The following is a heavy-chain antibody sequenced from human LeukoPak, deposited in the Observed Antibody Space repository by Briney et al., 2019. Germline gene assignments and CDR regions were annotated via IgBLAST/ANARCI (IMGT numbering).Heavy chain of an antibody. J-gene: IGHJ3*02. CDR2: ISYDGSNQ. V-gene: IGHV3-30-3*01. CDR1: GFIFTTYA. Sequence: GGSLRLSCEASGFIFTTYAMHWVRQAPGKGLEWVAVISYDGSNQFYADSVRGRITISRDNAKNSLYLQMNSLRAEDTAVYYCARAAMTAPYHDAFDIWGQGTMVTVSS. CDR3: ARAAMTAPYHDAFDI. D-gene: IGHD3-22*01.